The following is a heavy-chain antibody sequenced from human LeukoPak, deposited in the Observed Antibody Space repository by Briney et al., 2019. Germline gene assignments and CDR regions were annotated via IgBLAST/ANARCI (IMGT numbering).Heavy chain of an antibody. V-gene: IGHV3-33*06. Sequence: GGSLRLSCAASGFSFSNYGMHWVRQAPGKGLEWVAVIWDDGSYKYYADSVKGRFTISRDNSKNTLYLQITSLRAEDTAVYYCAKPTSGSGSFHIDYWGQGTLVTVSS. J-gene: IGHJ4*02. CDR2: IWDDGSYK. D-gene: IGHD1-26*01. CDR3: AKPTSGSGSFHIDY. CDR1: GFSFSNYG.